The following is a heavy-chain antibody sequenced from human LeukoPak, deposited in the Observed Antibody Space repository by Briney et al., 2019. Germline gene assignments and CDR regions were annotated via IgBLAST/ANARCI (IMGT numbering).Heavy chain of an antibody. CDR3: AKEPASRGWFDA. J-gene: IGHJ5*02. D-gene: IGHD6-13*01. CDR2: ISGTCGRT. V-gene: IGHV3-23*01. Sequence: PGGSLTLSCAASGFTFNSYAMSWLPQAPGKGLEWVSAISGTCGRTYYADSVKGRFTLSRDNSKNTLYLQMNSLRAKDTPIYYLAKEPASRGWFDAWGEGTLVAVSS. CDR1: GFTFNSYA.